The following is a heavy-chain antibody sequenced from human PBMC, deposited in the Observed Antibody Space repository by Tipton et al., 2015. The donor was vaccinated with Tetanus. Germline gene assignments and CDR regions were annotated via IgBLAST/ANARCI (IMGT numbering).Heavy chain of an antibody. Sequence: TLSLTCAVYGGSFSGYYWSWIRQPPGKGLEWIGEINHSGSTNYNPSLKSRVTISVDTSKSQFSLKLSSVTAADTAVYYCARTVNTCRFDPWGQGTLVTVSS. CDR3: ARTVNTCRFDP. D-gene: IGHD4-17*01. CDR2: INHSGST. CDR1: GGSFSGYY. J-gene: IGHJ5*02. V-gene: IGHV4-34*01.